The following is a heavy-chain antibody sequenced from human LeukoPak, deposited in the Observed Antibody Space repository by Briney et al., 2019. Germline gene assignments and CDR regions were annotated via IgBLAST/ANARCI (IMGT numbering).Heavy chain of an antibody. CDR1: GGSISSGDYY. Sequence: SETLSLTCTVSGGSISSGDYYWSWIRQPPGNGLEWIGYIYYSGSTYYNPSLKSRVTISVDTSKNQFSLKLSSVTAADTAVYYCARVDTAMVPPNYWGQGTLVTVSS. CDR3: ARVDTAMVPPNY. V-gene: IGHV4-30-4*01. D-gene: IGHD5-18*01. CDR2: IYYSGST. J-gene: IGHJ4*02.